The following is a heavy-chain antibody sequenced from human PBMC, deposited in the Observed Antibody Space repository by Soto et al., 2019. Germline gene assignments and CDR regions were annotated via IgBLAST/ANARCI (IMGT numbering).Heavy chain of an antibody. Sequence: GESLKISCAASGFTFSSSIMSWVRQAPGKGLEWVSTFSGSSGNIYYADSVKGRFTISRDNSKNTLNLQMNSLRAEDTAVYYCAKRGHNFFDYWGQGTLVTVSS. CDR1: GFTFSSSI. CDR2: FSGSSGNI. V-gene: IGHV3-23*01. D-gene: IGHD2-15*01. J-gene: IGHJ4*02. CDR3: AKRGHNFFDY.